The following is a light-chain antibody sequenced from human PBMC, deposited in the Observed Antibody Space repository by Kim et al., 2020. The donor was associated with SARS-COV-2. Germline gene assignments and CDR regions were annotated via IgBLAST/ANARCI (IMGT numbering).Light chain of an antibody. V-gene: IGKV4-1*01. J-gene: IGKJ2*01. CDR3: QQYFNTAYT. Sequence: DIVMTQSPASLTVSLGERATIGCKSTQNLLYASNNNNYLAWYQQKPGQPPRLLFYWASTREFGVPDRFTGSGSGTDFTLTIDSLQPDDVAIYYCQQYFNTAYTFGQGTKLEI. CDR2: WAS. CDR1: QNLLYASNNNNY.